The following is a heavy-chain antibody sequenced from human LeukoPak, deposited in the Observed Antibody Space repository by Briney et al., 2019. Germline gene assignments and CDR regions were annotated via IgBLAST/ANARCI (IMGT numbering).Heavy chain of an antibody. CDR2: ISAYNGNT. CDR1: GYTFTSYG. Sequence: GATVKVSCKASGYTFTSYGISWVRQAPGQGLEWMGWISAYNGNTNYARKLQGRVTMTTDTSTSTAYMELRSLRSDDTAVYYCARLGKRETYYDFWSGYYSGFYYYYYMDVWGKGTTVTVSS. J-gene: IGHJ6*03. D-gene: IGHD3-3*01. V-gene: IGHV1-18*01. CDR3: ARLGKRETYYDFWSGYYSGFYYYYYMDV.